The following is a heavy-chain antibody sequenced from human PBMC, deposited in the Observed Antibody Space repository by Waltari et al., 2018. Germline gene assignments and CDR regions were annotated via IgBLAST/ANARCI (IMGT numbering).Heavy chain of an antibody. Sequence: QVQLQQWGAGLLKPSETLSLTCAVYGGSFSGYYWSWLRQPPGKGLEWIGEINHSGSTNYNPSLKSRVTISVDTSKNQFSLKLSSVTAADTAVYYCATYCSGGSCYARGLGYWGQGTLVTVSS. V-gene: IGHV4-34*01. CDR1: GGSFSGYY. CDR2: INHSGST. D-gene: IGHD2-15*01. J-gene: IGHJ4*02. CDR3: ATYCSGGSCYARGLGY.